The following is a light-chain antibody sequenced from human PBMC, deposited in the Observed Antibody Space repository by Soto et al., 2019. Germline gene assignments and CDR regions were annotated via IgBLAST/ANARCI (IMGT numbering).Light chain of an antibody. CDR3: LQTHSLPVA. CDR1: QYIGSH. V-gene: IGKV1-39*01. Sequence: DIQVTQSPSSLSASVGDRVTITCRASQYIGSHLNWYQQKAGAPPNLLIYGATGLQGGVPSRFSGSGSGTDFSLTISSLQPEDFATYYCLQTHSLPVAFGGGTKVEIK. J-gene: IGKJ4*01. CDR2: GAT.